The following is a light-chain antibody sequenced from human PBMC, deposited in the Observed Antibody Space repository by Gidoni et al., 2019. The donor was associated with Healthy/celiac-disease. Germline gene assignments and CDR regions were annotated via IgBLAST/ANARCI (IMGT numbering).Light chain of an antibody. CDR3: MEGINSPPYT. CDR2: EFS. V-gene: IGKV2-29*02. CDR1: QSLLHGDGKTY. Sequence: IVLIQTPLSLSVTPGQPASISCKSSQSLLHGDGKTYLYWYLQKTGQSPQLLIYEFSSRFSGVSDRFSGSGSGTDVTLKISRVEAEDVGVYYCMEGINSPPYTFXQXTKLEIK. J-gene: IGKJ2*01.